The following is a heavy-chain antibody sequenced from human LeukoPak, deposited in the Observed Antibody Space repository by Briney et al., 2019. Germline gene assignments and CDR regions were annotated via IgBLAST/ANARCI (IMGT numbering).Heavy chain of an antibody. Sequence: GSSVKVSCKASGGTFSSYAISWVRQAPGQGLEWMGGIIPIFGTANYAQKFQGRVTITADESTSTAYMELSSLRSEDTAVYYCARDLYCSGGSCYATGWFDPWGQGTLVTVSS. CDR1: GGTFSSYA. CDR3: ARDLYCSGGSCYATGWFDP. D-gene: IGHD2-15*01. J-gene: IGHJ5*02. V-gene: IGHV1-69*01. CDR2: IIPIFGTA.